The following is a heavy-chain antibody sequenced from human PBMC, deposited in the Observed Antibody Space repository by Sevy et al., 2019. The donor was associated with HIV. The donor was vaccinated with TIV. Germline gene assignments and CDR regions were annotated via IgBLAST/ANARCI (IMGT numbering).Heavy chain of an antibody. CDR1: GGSISSSSYY. D-gene: IGHD1-26*01. J-gene: IGHJ3*02. Sequence: SETLSLTCTVSGGSISSSSYYWGWIRQPPGKGLEWIGSIYYSGSTYYNPSPKSRVTISVDTSKNQFSLKLSSVTAADTAVYYCARHRGIVGATKSPFDIWGQGTMVTVSS. CDR3: ARHRGIVGATKSPFDI. V-gene: IGHV4-39*01. CDR2: IYYSGST.